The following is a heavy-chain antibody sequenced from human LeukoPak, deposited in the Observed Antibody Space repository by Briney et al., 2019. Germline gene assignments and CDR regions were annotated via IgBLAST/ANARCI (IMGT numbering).Heavy chain of an antibody. D-gene: IGHD1-26*01. CDR3: ARTKRRIVGATMGDDAFDI. CDR2: ISAYNGNT. Sequence: GASVKVSCKASGYTFTSYGISWVRQAPGQGLEWMGWISAYNGNTNYAQKLQGRVTMTTDTSTSTAYMELRSLRSDDTAVYYCARTKRRIVGATMGDDAFDIWGQGTMVTVSS. V-gene: IGHV1-18*01. CDR1: GYTFTSYG. J-gene: IGHJ3*02.